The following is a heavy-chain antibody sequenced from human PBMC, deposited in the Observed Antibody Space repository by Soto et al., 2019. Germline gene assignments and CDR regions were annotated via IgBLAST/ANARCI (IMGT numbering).Heavy chain of an antibody. CDR2: IYWDDDE. D-gene: IGHD3-9*01. CDR1: GFSLSTSGVG. V-gene: IGHV2-5*02. CDR3: AHILTGSPIDY. J-gene: IGHJ4*02. Sequence: QITLKESGPTLVKPTQTLTLTCTFSGFSLSTSGVGVGWIRQPPGKALEWLAIIYWDDDERYSSSLRSRLTLTKDTSKNKVVLTMTNMDPVDTATWYCAHILTGSPIDYWGQGTLVTVSS.